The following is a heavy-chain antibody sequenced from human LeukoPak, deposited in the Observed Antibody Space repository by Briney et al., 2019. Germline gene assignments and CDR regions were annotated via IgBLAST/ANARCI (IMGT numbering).Heavy chain of an antibody. D-gene: IGHD6-19*01. Sequence: ASVKVSCKVSGYTLTELSMHWVRQAPGKGLEWTGGFDPEDGETIYAQKFQGRVTMTEDTSTDTAYMELSSLRSEDTAVYYCATDQISSGWYRDAFDIWGQGTMVTVSS. CDR2: FDPEDGET. CDR1: GYTLTELS. V-gene: IGHV1-24*01. J-gene: IGHJ3*02. CDR3: ATDQISSGWYRDAFDI.